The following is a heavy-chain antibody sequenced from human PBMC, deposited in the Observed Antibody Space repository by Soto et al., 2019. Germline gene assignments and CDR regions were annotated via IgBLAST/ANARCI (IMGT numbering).Heavy chain of an antibody. Sequence: QVRLQESGPGLVKPSETLSLTCTVSGGSISGHYWAWIRQTPGKGLEWIGYIHYTGSTKYNPSLRSRPPXXLXTXITLFSLKLASVPAADTAVYYWAGFPPYDYTGGFASWGQGTLLTAS. CDR2: IHYTGST. J-gene: IGHJ4*02. CDR1: GGSISGHY. CDR3: AGFPPYDYTGGFAS. D-gene: IGHD3-16*01. V-gene: IGHV4-59*11.